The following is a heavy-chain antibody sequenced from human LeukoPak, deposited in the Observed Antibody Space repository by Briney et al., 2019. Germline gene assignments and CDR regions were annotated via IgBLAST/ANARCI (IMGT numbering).Heavy chain of an antibody. CDR1: GGSIRGSSYY. CDR3: ARQRVAAADDAFEI. D-gene: IGHD6-13*01. V-gene: IGHV4-39*01. CDR2: IFYSGST. J-gene: IGHJ3*02. Sequence: SETLCLTCTVSGGSIRGSSYYWGWVRQPPGKGLEWNGTIFYSGSTYYNPSLKSRVTISVDTSKNLFSLNLSSVTAADTAIYYCARQRVAAADDAFEIWGQGTMVTVSS.